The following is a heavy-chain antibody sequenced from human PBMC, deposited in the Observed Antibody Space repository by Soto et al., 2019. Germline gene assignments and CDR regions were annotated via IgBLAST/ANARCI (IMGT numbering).Heavy chain of an antibody. J-gene: IGHJ5*02. CDR1: GYTFGNND. V-gene: IGHV1-8*01. Sequence: ASVKVSFKASGYTFGNNDISWVRQATGQGLEWMGWMNPSSGNTGYAQKFQGRVSMTRNTSITTAYLELSSLRSDDTAIYYCARMATSGTLNWFDPWGQGTLVTVSS. CDR2: MNPSSGNT. CDR3: ARMATSGTLNWFDP.